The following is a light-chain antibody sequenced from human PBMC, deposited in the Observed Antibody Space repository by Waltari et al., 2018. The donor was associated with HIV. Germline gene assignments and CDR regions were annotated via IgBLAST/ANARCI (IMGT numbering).Light chain of an antibody. J-gene: IGLJ3*02. Sequence: QSVLTQPPSVSGAPGQRVTISCTGRSSNIGAGYDVHWYKQLPGTAPKLLIDGTSNRPSGVPDRFSAAKAGTSASLAITGLQAEDEADYYCQSYDSSLSGKVFGGGTKLTVL. CDR1: SSNIGAGYD. CDR2: GTS. V-gene: IGLV1-40*01. CDR3: QSYDSSLSGKV.